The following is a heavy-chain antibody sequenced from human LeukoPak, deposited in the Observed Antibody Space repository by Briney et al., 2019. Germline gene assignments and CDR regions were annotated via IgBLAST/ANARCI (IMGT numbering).Heavy chain of an antibody. CDR3: ARDLADIVVVPAATDIYYYYGMDV. CDR2: INPNSGGT. D-gene: IGHD2-2*01. J-gene: IGHJ6*02. V-gene: IGHV1-2*02. Sequence: ASVKVSCKASGYTFTGYYMHWVRQAPGQGLEWMGWINPNSGGTNYAQKFQGRVTMTRDTSISTAYMELRSLRSDDTAVYYCARDLADIVVVPAATDIYYYYGMDVWGQGTTVTVSS. CDR1: GYTFTGYY.